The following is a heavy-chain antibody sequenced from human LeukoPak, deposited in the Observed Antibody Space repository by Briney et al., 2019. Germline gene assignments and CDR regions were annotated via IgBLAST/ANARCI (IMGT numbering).Heavy chain of an antibody. CDR1: GFRFDDYA. J-gene: IGHJ3*02. D-gene: IGHD6-13*01. CDR3: TKRARMGIAAAGDGFHI. V-gene: IGHV3-9*01. CDR2: ISWDSAAI. Sequence: PGGSLRLSCAASGFRFDDYAVHWVQQAPGKGLEWVSGISWDSAAIGYADSVRGRFTLSRDNAKNSLFLQMSSLRVEDTALYYCTKRARMGIAAAGDGFHIWGQGTMVTVSS.